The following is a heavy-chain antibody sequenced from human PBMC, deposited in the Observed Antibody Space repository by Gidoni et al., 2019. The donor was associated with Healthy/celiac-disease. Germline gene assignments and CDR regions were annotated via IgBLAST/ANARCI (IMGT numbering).Heavy chain of an antibody. D-gene: IGHD3-22*01. CDR1: GLPFSDYY. J-gene: IGHJ4*02. V-gene: IGHV3-11*01. CDR3: ARANTDYYDSSVH. Sequence: QVQLVESGGGLFKPGGSLRLSCAASGLPFSDYYMSWIRQAPGKGVEWVSYIRSSGSTIYYADSVKGRFTISRDNAKNSLYLQMNSLRAEDTAVYYCARANTDYYDSSVHWGQGTLVTVSS. CDR2: IRSSGSTI.